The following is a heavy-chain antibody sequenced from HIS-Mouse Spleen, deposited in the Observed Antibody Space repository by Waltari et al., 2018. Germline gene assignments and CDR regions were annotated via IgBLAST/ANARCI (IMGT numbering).Heavy chain of an antibody. V-gene: IGHV4-4*07. J-gene: IGHJ3*02. CDR3: ARDFHDFWSGYYGGDKKHDAFDI. Sequence: QVQLQESGPGLVKPSETLSLTCPVSGGSISSYYWSWIRQPAGTGLEWSGRIYTSGSTNYNPSLKSRVTMSVDTSKNQFSLKLSSVTAADTAVYYCARDFHDFWSGYYGGDKKHDAFDIWGQGTMVTVSS. CDR2: IYTSGST. CDR1: GGSISSYY. D-gene: IGHD3-3*01.